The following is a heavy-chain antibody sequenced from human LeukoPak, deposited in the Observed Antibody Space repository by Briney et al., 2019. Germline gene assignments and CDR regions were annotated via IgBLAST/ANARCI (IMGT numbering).Heavy chain of an antibody. V-gene: IGHV3-11*05. D-gene: IGHD2-2*01. J-gene: IGHJ4*02. Sequence: GGSLRLSCAASGFTLSDYYMSWIRQAPGKGLDWVSHISSSSRYTKDGDSVKGRFTISRDNAKNSLYLQTNSLRAADTDVYYCARVILPAAIDCWGQGTLVIVSS. CDR1: GFTLSDYY. CDR2: ISSSSRYT. CDR3: ARVILPAAIDC.